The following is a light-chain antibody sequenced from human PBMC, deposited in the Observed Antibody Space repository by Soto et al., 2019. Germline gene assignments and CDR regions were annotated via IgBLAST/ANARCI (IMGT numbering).Light chain of an antibody. Sequence: DIQMTQSPSSLSASIGDRVTITCRASQTIRKSLNWYQQKAETATKLLIFGASSLQSGVPSRFSASGSGTEFTLTISSLQPEDFATYHCQQRYSTPWTFGQGTKVDIK. CDR1: QTIRKS. J-gene: IGKJ1*01. CDR2: GAS. V-gene: IGKV1-39*01. CDR3: QQRYSTPWT.